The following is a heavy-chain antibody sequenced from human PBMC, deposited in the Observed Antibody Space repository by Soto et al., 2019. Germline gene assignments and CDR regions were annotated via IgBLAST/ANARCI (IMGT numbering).Heavy chain of an antibody. D-gene: IGHD3-16*02. CDR2: IIPLFGTA. V-gene: IGHV1-69*01. Sequence: QVQLVQSGAEVKKPGSSVKVSCKASGGTFSSYAISWVRQAPGQGLEWMGGIIPLFGTANYAQKFQGRGTITADESTSTAYMELSSLRSEDTAVYYCATPNKYDYVWGSYRHFDYWGQGTLVTVSS. CDR1: GGTFSSYA. J-gene: IGHJ4*02. CDR3: ATPNKYDYVWGSYRHFDY.